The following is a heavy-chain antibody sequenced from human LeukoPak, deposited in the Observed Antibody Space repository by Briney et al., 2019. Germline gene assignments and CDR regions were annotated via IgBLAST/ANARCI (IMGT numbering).Heavy chain of an antibody. J-gene: IGHJ4*02. D-gene: IGHD1-14*01. CDR2: ISGSGGST. Sequence: GGSLRLSCAASGFTFSSYAMSWVRQAPGKGLEWVSTISGSGGSTYYADSVKGRFTISRDNSKNTLYLQMNSLRAEDTAVYYCARDPDRYYFDYWGQGTLVTVSS. CDR1: GFTFSSYA. V-gene: IGHV3-23*01. CDR3: ARDPDRYYFDY.